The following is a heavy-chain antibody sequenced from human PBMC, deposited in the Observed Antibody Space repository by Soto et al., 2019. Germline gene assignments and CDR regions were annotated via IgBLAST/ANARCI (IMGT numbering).Heavy chain of an antibody. Sequence: SQTLSLTCAISGDSVSSNSAAWNWIRQSPSRGLEWLGRTYYRSKWYNDYAVSVKSRITINPDKSKNQFSLQLNSVTPEDTAVYYCARGRDGYSYGIDDLYWDYYYGMDVWGQGTTVTVSS. D-gene: IGHD5-18*01. V-gene: IGHV6-1*01. J-gene: IGHJ6*02. CDR3: ARGRDGYSYGIDDLYWDYYYGMDV. CDR2: TYYRSKWYN. CDR1: GDSVSSNSAA.